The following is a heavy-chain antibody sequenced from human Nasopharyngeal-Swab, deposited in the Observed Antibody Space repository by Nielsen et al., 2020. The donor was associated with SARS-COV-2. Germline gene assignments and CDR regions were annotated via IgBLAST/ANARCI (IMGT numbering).Heavy chain of an antibody. D-gene: IGHD3-10*01. J-gene: IGHJ4*02. CDR2: INPNSGGT. CDR3: ARDLFVVRGVEGDY. Sequence: ASVKVSCKASGYTFTGYYMHWVRQAPGQGLEWMGWINPNSGGTNYAQKFQGRVTMTRDTSISTAYMELSRLTSDDTAVYYCARDLFVVRGVEGDYWGQGTLVTVSS. CDR1: GYTFTGYY. V-gene: IGHV1-2*02.